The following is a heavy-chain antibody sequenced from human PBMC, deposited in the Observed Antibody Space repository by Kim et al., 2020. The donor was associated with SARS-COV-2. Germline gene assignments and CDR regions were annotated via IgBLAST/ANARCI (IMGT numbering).Heavy chain of an antibody. Sequence: IYYADSVKGRFTISRDNAKNSLYLQMNSLRAEDTAVYYCARDSEGGMDVWGQGTTVTVSS. J-gene: IGHJ6*02. CDR2: I. CDR3: ARDSEGGMDV. V-gene: IGHV3-21*01.